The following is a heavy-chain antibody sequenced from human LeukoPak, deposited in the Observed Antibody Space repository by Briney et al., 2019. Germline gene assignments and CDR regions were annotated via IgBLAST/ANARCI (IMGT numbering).Heavy chain of an antibody. CDR3: ARVGYSYGTLYYFDY. J-gene: IGHJ4*02. CDR1: GFSFKDSW. D-gene: IGHD5-18*01. CDR2: INGDGSDT. Sequence: GGSLRLSCAASGFSFKDSWMYWVRQAPGKGLVWVSHINGDGSDTNYVDSVKGRFTISRDNAKNSLYLQMNSLRAEDTAVYYCARVGYSYGTLYYFDYWGQGTLVTVSS. V-gene: IGHV3-74*01.